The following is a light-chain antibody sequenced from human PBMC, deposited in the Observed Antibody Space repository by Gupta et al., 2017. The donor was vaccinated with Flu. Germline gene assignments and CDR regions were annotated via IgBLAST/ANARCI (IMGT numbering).Light chain of an antibody. CDR3: ISYTTSSTYV. CDR2: KVS. J-gene: IGLJ1*01. CDR1: SSDVGAYNY. Sequence: SITISYTVTSSDVGAYNYVAWFQQHPGKDPKLLIYKVSNRPSGVSNRFSGSKSGNTASLTISGLQAEDEADYYCISYTTSSTYVFGTGTKVTVL. V-gene: IGLV2-14*01.